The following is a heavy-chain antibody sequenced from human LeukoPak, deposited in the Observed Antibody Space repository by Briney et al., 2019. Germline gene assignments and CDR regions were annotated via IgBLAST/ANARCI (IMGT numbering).Heavy chain of an antibody. CDR3: ARRGYCSSTSCYATYDWLDP. J-gene: IGHJ5*02. CDR2: IYYSGST. D-gene: IGHD2-2*01. V-gene: IGHV4-59*08. CDR1: GGSISSYY. Sequence: SETLSLTCTVSGGSISSYYWSWIRQPPGKGLEWIGYIYYSGSTNYNPSLKSRVTISVDTSKNQFSLKLSSVTAADTAVYYCARRGYCSSTSCYATYDWLDPWGQGTLVTVSS.